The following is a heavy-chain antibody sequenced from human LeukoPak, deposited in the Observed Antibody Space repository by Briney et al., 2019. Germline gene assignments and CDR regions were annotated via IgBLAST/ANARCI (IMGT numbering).Heavy chain of an antibody. CDR3: ARARVVGATTPFDY. CDR2: IYTSGGT. D-gene: IGHD1-26*01. J-gene: IGHJ4*02. CDR1: GGYISSGSYY. V-gene: IGHV4-61*02. Sequence: SETLSLTCTVSGGYISSGSYYWSWIRQPAGKGLEWIGRIYTSGGTNYNPSLKSRVTISVDTSKNRFSLNLSSVTAAQTAVYYCARARVVGATTPFDYWGQGTLVTVSS.